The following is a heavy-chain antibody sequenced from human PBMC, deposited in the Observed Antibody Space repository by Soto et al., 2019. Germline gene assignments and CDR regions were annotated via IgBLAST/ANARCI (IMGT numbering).Heavy chain of an antibody. V-gene: IGHV4-31*03. CDR1: GGSISSGGYY. J-gene: IGHJ5*02. CDR2: IYYSGST. CDR3: AALTTVTTSWFDP. Sequence: QVQLQESGPGLVKPSQTLSLTCTVSGGSISSGGYYWSWIRQHPGKGLEWIGYIYYSGSTYYNPSLKSRVTLSVDTSKNQFSLKLSSVTAADTAVYYCAALTTVTTSWFDPWGQGTLGTVSS. D-gene: IGHD4-17*01.